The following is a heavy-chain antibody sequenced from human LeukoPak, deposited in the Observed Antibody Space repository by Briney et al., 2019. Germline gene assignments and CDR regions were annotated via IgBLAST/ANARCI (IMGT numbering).Heavy chain of an antibody. CDR2: IYYSGST. CDR3: ARLAVAATGAFDI. J-gene: IGHJ3*02. CDR1: GGSISSYY. Sequence: SETLSLTCTVSGGSISSYYWSWIRPPPGKGLGWIWDIYYSGSTNYNPSLKSRVTISVDTPKNQFSLKLSSVTAADTAVYYCARLAVAATGAFDIWGQGTMVTVSS. V-gene: IGHV4-59*01. D-gene: IGHD6-19*01.